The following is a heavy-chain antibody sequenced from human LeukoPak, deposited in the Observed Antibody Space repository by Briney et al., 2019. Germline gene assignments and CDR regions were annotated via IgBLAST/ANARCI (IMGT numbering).Heavy chain of an antibody. Sequence: ETLSLTCAVYGGSFSGYYWSWIRHPPGKGLEWIGEINHSGSTNYNPSLKSRVTISVDTSKNQFSLKLSSVTAADTAVYYCARGVVITFGGAADYWGQGTLVTVSS. CDR1: GGSFSGYY. CDR2: INHSGST. D-gene: IGHD3-16*01. CDR3: ARGVVITFGGAADY. V-gene: IGHV4-34*01. J-gene: IGHJ4*02.